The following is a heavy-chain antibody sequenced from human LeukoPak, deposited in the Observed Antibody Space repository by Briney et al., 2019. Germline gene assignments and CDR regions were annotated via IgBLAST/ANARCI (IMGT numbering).Heavy chain of an antibody. D-gene: IGHD3-22*01. J-gene: IGHJ5*02. CDR1: GFNFGNFA. Sequence: GGSLRLSCEGSGFNFGNFAMSWVRQAPGKGLQWVSAISGSGDFTFYADSVKGRFTISRDNAKNSLYLQLNSLRAEDTAVYYCARVLHKRNYDSSDYYGSWGQGTLVTVSS. V-gene: IGHV3-23*01. CDR2: ISGSGDFT. CDR3: ARVLHKRNYDSSDYYGS.